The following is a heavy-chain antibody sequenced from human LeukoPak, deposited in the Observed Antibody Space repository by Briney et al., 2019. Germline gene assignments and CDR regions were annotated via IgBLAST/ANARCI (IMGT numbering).Heavy chain of an antibody. CDR1: GFTFSSYG. D-gene: IGHD5-18*01. Sequence: GGSLRLSCAASGFTFSSYGMHWVRQAPGKGLEWVAVISYDGSNKYYADSMKGRFTISRDNSKNTLYLQMNSLRAEDTAVYYCAKDHSEFANGMDVWGQGTTVTVSS. CDR3: AKDHSEFANGMDV. J-gene: IGHJ6*02. V-gene: IGHV3-30*18. CDR2: ISYDGSNK.